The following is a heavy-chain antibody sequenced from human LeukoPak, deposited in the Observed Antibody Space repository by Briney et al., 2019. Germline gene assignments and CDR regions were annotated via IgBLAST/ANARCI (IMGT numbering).Heavy chain of an antibody. V-gene: IGHV5-51*01. CDR3: ARHTGEHNSEWKFLWPFLVD. CDR2: IQPSDSDT. CDR1: GYSFTNYW. D-gene: IGHD7-27*01. Sequence: PGESLKISCKASGYSFTNYWIGWVRQMPGKGLEWMGMIQPSDSDTRYSPSFQGQVTISVDKSTTTAYLQWGSLKASDTAIYYCARHTGEHNSEWKFLWPFLVDWGQGTLVTVSS. J-gene: IGHJ4*02.